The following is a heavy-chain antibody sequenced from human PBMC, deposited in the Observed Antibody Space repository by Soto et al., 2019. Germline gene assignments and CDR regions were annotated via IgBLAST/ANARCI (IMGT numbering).Heavy chain of an antibody. CDR3: AGSSGYYYRFDY. Sequence: LSLTCTVSGGSISSGGYYWSWIRQHPGKGLEWIGYIYYSGSTYYNPSLKSRVTISVDTSKNQFSLKLSSVTAADTAVYYCAGSSGYYYRFDYWGQGTLVTVSS. CDR1: GGSISSGGYY. V-gene: IGHV4-31*03. D-gene: IGHD3-22*01. J-gene: IGHJ4*02. CDR2: IYYSGST.